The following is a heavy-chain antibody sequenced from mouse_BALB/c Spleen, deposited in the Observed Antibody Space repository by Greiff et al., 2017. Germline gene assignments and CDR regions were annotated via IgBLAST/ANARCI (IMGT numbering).Heavy chain of an antibody. Sequence: EVHLVESGGGLVQPGGSLKLSCAASGFTFSSYGMSWVRQTPDKRLELVATINSNGGSTYYPDSVKGRFTISRDNAKNTLYLQMSSLKSEDTAMYYCAREGNYRYDGLAYWGQGTLVTVSA. D-gene: IGHD2-14*01. CDR1: GFTFSSYG. J-gene: IGHJ3*01. V-gene: IGHV5-6-3*01. CDR2: INSNGGST. CDR3: AREGNYRYDGLAY.